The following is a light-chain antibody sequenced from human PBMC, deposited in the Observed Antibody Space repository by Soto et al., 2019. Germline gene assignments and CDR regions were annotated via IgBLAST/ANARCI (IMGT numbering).Light chain of an antibody. Sequence: QSPLTQPASVSGSPGQSITISCTGTSTDPATYDLVSWYQQHPGKAPQLIIYEVAKRPSGVSARFSGSQSGDTASLTISGLQAADEAYYYCCSRLFGGGTKLTVL. CDR1: STDPATYDL. V-gene: IGLV2-23*02. CDR3: CSRL. J-gene: IGLJ2*01. CDR2: EVA.